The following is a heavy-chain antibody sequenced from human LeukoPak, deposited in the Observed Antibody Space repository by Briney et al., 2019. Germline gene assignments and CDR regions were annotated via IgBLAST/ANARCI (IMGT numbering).Heavy chain of an antibody. V-gene: IGHV3-23*01. CDR3: ARAGLYSGSGLDF. D-gene: IGHD5-12*01. CDR2: ITGSGGST. Sequence: GALRLSCAASGFTFSSYAMSWVRQAPGKRLEWVSAITGSGGSTNYADSVKGRFTISRDNSKNTLYLQMNSLRAEDTAVYYCARAGLYSGSGLDFWGQGALVSVSS. J-gene: IGHJ4*02. CDR1: GFTFSSYA.